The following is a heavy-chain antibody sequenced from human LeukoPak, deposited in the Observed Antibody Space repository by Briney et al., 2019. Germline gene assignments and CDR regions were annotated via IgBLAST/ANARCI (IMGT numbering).Heavy chain of an antibody. CDR1: GYTFTSYD. Sequence: ASVKVSCKASGYTFTSYDINWVRQATGQGLEWMGWMNPNSGNTGYAQKFQGRVTITRNTSISTAYMELSSLRSEDTAVYYCARRRCSSTSCQYYFDYWGQGTLVTVSS. CDR2: MNPNSGNT. CDR3: ARRRCSSTSCQYYFDY. V-gene: IGHV1-8*03. D-gene: IGHD2-2*01. J-gene: IGHJ4*02.